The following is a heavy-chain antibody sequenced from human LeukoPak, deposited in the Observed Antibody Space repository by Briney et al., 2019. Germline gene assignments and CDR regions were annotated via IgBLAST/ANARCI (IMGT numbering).Heavy chain of an antibody. V-gene: IGHV4-59*01. CDR3: ATYSGSYEMGSYYFDY. CDR2: IYYSGST. CDR1: GGSISSYY. J-gene: IGHJ4*02. Sequence: SETLSLTCTVPGGSISSYYWSWIRQPPGKGLEWIGYIYYSGSTNYNPSLKSRVTISVDTSKNQFSLKLSSVTAADTAVYYCATYSGSYEMGSYYFDYWGQATLVTVSS. D-gene: IGHD1-26*01.